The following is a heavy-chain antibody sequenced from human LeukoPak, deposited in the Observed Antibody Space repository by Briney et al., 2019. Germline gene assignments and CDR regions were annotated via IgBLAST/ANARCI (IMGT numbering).Heavy chain of an antibody. CDR3: ARDLGYSYALRADY. D-gene: IGHD5-18*01. J-gene: IGHJ4*02. CDR2: ISGNSGNI. V-gene: IGHV3-48*01. Sequence: GGSLRLSCAASGFIFSNFGMNWVRQAPGKGLQWVSYISGNSGNIYYADSVKGRFTISRDNAKNSLYLRMNSLEAEDTAVYYCARDLGYSYALRADYWGQGTLVTVSS. CDR1: GFIFSNFG.